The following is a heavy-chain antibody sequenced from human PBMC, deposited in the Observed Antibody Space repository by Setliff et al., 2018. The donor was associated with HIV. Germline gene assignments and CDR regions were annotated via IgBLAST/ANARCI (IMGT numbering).Heavy chain of an antibody. CDR2: IHTSGST. Sequence: SETLSLTCTVSGGSISSGSYYWSWIRQPAGKGLEWIGRIHTSGSTNYNPSLKSRVAISVDTSKNQFSLKLSSVTAADTAVYYCARGLPSVWGQGTLVTVSS. CDR3: ARGLPSV. J-gene: IGHJ4*02. CDR1: GGSISSGSYY. V-gene: IGHV4-61*02.